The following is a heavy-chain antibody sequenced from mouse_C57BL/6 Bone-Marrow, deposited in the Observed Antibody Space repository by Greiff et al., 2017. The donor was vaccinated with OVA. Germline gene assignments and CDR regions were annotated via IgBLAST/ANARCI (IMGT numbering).Heavy chain of an antibody. Sequence: EVMLVESGGGLVKPGGSLKLSCAASGFTFSSYTMSWVRQTPEKRLEWVATISGGGGNPYYPDSVQGRFTISRENAKNTLYLQMSSLMSEDTALYYCARRGYYYGSSYYFDYWGQGTTLTVSS. J-gene: IGHJ2*01. D-gene: IGHD1-1*01. CDR3: ARRGYYYGSSYYFDY. V-gene: IGHV5-9*01. CDR1: GFTFSSYT. CDR2: ISGGGGNP.